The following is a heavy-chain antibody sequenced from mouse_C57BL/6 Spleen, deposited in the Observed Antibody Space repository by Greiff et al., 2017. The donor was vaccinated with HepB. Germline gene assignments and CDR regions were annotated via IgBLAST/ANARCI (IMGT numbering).Heavy chain of an antibody. Sequence: EVKLVESGEGLVKPGGSLKLSCAASGFTFSSYAMSWVRPTPEKRLEWVAYLSSGGDYIYYADTVKGRFTISRDNARNTLYLQMSRLKSEDTAMYYCTRERDSSGPAWFAYWGQGTLVTVSA. D-gene: IGHD3-2*02. J-gene: IGHJ3*01. CDR3: TRERDSSGPAWFAY. V-gene: IGHV5-9-1*02. CDR2: LSSGGDYI. CDR1: GFTFSSYA.